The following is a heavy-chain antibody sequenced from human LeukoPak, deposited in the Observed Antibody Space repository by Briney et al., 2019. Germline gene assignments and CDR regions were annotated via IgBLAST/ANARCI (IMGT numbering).Heavy chain of an antibody. J-gene: IGHJ6*02. Sequence: ASVKVSCKVSGYTLTELSMHWVRQAPGKGLEWMGGFDPEDGETIYAQKFQGRVTMTGDTSISTAYMEVISLRSDDTAVYYCARGAEDFYGSGTNEGLDVWGQGTTVTVSS. V-gene: IGHV1-24*01. CDR1: GYTLTELS. CDR2: FDPEDGET. D-gene: IGHD3-10*01. CDR3: ARGAEDFYGSGTNEGLDV.